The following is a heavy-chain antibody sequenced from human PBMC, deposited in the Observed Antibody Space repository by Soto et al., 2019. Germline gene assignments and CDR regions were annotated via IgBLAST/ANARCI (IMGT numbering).Heavy chain of an antibody. Sequence: ASVKVSCQASGYTFTTCYIHWGRQGPEQGLEWMGIINPYDGTTTYAQKFQGRVTMTRDTSASTVHMELSSLRSEDTAVYYCARALSSGYFQGGVDVWGQGTTVTVSS. V-gene: IGHV1-46*01. J-gene: IGHJ6*02. CDR3: ARALSSGYFQGGVDV. D-gene: IGHD3-22*01. CDR1: GYTFTTCY. CDR2: INPYDGTT.